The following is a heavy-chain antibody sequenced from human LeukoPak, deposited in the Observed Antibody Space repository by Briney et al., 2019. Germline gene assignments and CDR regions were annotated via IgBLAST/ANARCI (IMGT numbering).Heavy chain of an antibody. J-gene: IGHJ5*01. D-gene: IGHD6-13*01. V-gene: IGHV4-59*01. Sequence: SETLSLTCTVSRGSIRGYYWSWIRQPPGNGLEWIGYVSDSGSTNYNTSLRSRVTISRDTSTNQFSLKLSSVTTADTAVYYCATAGQQLVFGSWGQGTLVTVSS. CDR3: ATAGQQLVFGS. CDR1: RGSIRGYY. CDR2: VSDSGST.